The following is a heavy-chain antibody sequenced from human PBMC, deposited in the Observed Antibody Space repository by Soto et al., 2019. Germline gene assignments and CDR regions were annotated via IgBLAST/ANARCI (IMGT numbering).Heavy chain of an antibody. CDR2: TIPAVGTT. CDR1: GDNFKKNV. J-gene: IGHJ6*02. D-gene: IGHD3-10*01. V-gene: IGHV1-69*05. Sequence: ASVKVSCKTSGDNFKKNVFTWVRQAPGQGLEWMGGTIPAVGTTHYIQKFQGRVTITRDAATSTAYMELRDLTSEDTAIYYCARGPFRPSAMDVWGQGTTVTVSS. CDR3: ARGPFRPSAMDV.